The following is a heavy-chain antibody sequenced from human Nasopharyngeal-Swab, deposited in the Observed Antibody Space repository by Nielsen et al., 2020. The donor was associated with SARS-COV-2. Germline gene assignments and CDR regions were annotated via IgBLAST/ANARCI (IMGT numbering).Heavy chain of an antibody. Sequence: GESLKISCTASGFTFGDYAMSWVRQAPGKGLEWVGFIRSKAYGGTTEYAASVKGRFTISRDDSKSIAYLQMNSLKTEDTAVYYCTRVLSWSKSNWFDPWGQGTLVTVSS. J-gene: IGHJ5*02. CDR2: IRSKAYGGTT. D-gene: IGHD6-13*01. V-gene: IGHV3-49*04. CDR3: TRVLSWSKSNWFDP. CDR1: GFTFGDYA.